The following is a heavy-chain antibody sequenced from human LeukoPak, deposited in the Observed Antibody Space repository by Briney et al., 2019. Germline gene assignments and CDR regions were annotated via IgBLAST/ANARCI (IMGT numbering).Heavy chain of an antibody. D-gene: IGHD5-18*01. Sequence: SETLSLTCGVYGGSFSGYYWSWIRQSPGMGLDWIAEINHSGTTNYNPSFKSRVTISLDMSKNQFFLKLTSVTAADTAVYYCARVKAMAKYYYYYGMDVWGQGTTVTVSS. CDR1: GGSFSGYY. CDR3: ARVKAMAKYYYYYGMDV. J-gene: IGHJ6*02. V-gene: IGHV4-34*01. CDR2: INHSGTT.